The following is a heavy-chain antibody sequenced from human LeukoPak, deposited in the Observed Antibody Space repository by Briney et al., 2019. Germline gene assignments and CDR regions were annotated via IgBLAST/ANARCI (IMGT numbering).Heavy chain of an antibody. Sequence: SVKVSCKASGGTFSSYAISWVRQAPGQGLEWMGRIIPILGIANYAQKFQGRATITADKSTSTAYMELSSLRSEDTAVYYCAREEANYYDSSGTTHWGQGTLVTVSS. CDR1: GGTFSSYA. V-gene: IGHV1-69*04. CDR2: IIPILGIA. D-gene: IGHD3-22*01. CDR3: AREEANYYDSSGTTH. J-gene: IGHJ4*02.